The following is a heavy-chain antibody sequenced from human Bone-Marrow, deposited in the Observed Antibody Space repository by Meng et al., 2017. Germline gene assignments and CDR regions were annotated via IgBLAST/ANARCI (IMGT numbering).Heavy chain of an antibody. CDR2: IWYDGSNK. Sequence: GGSLKISCAASGFTFSSYGMHWVRQAPGKGLEWVAVIWYDGSNKYYADSVKGRFTISRDNSKNTLYLQMNSLRAEDTAVYYCARVDLRFGYGMDVWGQGTTVTVSS. J-gene: IGHJ6*02. D-gene: IGHD3-3*01. CDR3: ARVDLRFGYGMDV. CDR1: GFTFSSYG. V-gene: IGHV3-33*01.